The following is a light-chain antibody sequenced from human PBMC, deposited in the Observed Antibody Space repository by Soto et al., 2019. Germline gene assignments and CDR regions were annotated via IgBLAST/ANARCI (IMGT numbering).Light chain of an antibody. V-gene: IGKV3-20*01. CDR3: QQDGSSPPYT. Sequence: EVVLTQSPGTLSLSPGERATLSCRASQSVSNKYLAWYQQKPGQAPRLLIFGSSDRATGIPDRFSGSGSGPDSTLTITRREPEDFEVYYCQQDGSSPPYTFGQGTKLEIK. CDR1: QSVSNKY. CDR2: GSS. J-gene: IGKJ2*01.